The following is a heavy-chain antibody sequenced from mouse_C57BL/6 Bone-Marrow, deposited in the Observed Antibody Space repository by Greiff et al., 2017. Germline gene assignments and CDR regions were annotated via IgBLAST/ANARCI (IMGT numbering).Heavy chain of an antibody. Sequence: EVQLQQSGPELVKPGASVKIPCKASGYTFTDYNMDWVKQSHGKSLEWIGDINPNNGGTIYNQKFKGKATLTVDKSSSTAYMELRSLTSEDTAVYYCARWDSYGSSFYWYFDVWGTGTTVTVSS. CDR3: ARWDSYGSSFYWYFDV. D-gene: IGHD1-1*01. V-gene: IGHV1-18*01. J-gene: IGHJ1*03. CDR1: GYTFTDYN. CDR2: INPNNGGT.